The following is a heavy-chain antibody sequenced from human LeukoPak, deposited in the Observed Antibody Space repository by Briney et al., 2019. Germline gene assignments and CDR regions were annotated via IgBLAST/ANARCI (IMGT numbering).Heavy chain of an antibody. CDR3: TSGSYYNDY. J-gene: IGHJ4*02. CDR1: GFTFSSYW. V-gene: IGHV3-74*01. CDR2: IKSDGSGI. D-gene: IGHD3-10*01. Sequence: PGGSLRLSCSASGFTFSSYWMHWIRQAPGKGLVWVAHIKSDGSGINYAHSVKGRFTISRDNAKNTLYLQMNSLRAEDTAVYYCTSGSYYNDYWGQGTLVTVSS.